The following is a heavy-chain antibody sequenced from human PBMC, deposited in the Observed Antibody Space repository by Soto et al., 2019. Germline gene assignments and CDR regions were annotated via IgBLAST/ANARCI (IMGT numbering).Heavy chain of an antibody. D-gene: IGHD3-3*01. CDR2: IKSKADGGTT. CDR1: GFIFSNAW. Sequence: GGSLRLSCAAFGFIFSNAWMSWVRQAPGKGLEWVGRIKSKADGGTTNYAAPVKGRFNISRDGSKNTLYLQMNGLKTEDTAVYYCTTGWSSKDYWGQGTLVTVS. V-gene: IGHV3-15*01. J-gene: IGHJ4*02. CDR3: TTGWSSKDY.